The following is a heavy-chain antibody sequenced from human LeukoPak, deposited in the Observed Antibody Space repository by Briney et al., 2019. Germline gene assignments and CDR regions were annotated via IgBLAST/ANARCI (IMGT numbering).Heavy chain of an antibody. CDR3: ARAGRDGKKDAFDI. CDR2: MNPNSGNT. D-gene: IGHD5-24*01. Sequence: ASVKVSCKASGYTFTSFDINWVRQATGQGLEWMGWMNPNSGNTGYAQQFQGRVTMTRNTSISTASMELSSLRSEDTAVYYCARAGRDGKKDAFDIWGQGTMVSVSS. J-gene: IGHJ3*02. V-gene: IGHV1-8*01. CDR1: GYTFTSFD.